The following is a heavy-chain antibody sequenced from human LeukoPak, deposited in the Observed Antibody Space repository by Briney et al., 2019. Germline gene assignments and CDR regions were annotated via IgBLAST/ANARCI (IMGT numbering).Heavy chain of an antibody. D-gene: IGHD3-22*01. Sequence: PSETLSLTCTVSGGSISSYYWSWIRQPPGKGLEWIGYIYYSGSTNYNPSLKSRVTISVDTSKNQFSLKLSSVTAADTAVYYCARGGDTSGYYHYFDYWGQGTLVTVSS. CDR3: ARGGDTSGYYHYFDY. J-gene: IGHJ4*02. V-gene: IGHV4-59*01. CDR2: IYYSGST. CDR1: GGSISSYY.